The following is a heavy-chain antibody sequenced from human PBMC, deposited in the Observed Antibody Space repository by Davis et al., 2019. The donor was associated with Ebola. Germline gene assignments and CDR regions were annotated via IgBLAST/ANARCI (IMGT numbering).Heavy chain of an antibody. D-gene: IGHD3-10*01. V-gene: IGHV3-43*01. CDR1: GFTFSSYS. CDR3: AKDFYYYGSGSYPPGYFDY. Sequence: GGSLRLSCAASGFTFSSYSMNWVRQAPGKGLEWVSLISWDGGSTYYADSVKGRFTISRDNSKNSLYLQMNSLRTEDTALYYCAKDFYYYGSGSYPPGYFDYWGQGTLVTVSS. J-gene: IGHJ4*02. CDR2: ISWDGGST.